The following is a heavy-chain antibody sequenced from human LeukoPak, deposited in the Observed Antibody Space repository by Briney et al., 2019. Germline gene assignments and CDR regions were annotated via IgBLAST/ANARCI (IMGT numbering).Heavy chain of an antibody. D-gene: IGHD2-15*01. CDR2: IGTSSTTI. CDR3: AREHKSNSYCSGGSCYYYYYGMDV. J-gene: IGHJ6*02. Sequence: GGSLRLSCAASGFTFSSYTMNWVRQPPGKGLEWVSNIGTSSTTIYYADSVKGRFTISRDNSKNTLYLQMNSLRAEDTAVYYCAREHKSNSYCSGGSCYYYYYGMDVWGQGTTVTVSS. CDR1: GFTFSSYT. V-gene: IGHV3-48*01.